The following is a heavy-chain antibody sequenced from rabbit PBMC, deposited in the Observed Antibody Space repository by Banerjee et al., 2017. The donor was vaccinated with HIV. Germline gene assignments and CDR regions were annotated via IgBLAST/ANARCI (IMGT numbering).Heavy chain of an antibody. V-gene: IGHV1S40*01. CDR1: GIDFSSSYF. CDR2: IYSGSSGST. Sequence: QSLEESGGDLVKPGASLTVTCKASGIDFSSSYFMCWVRQAPGKGLEWIGCIYSGSSGSTYYASWAKGRFTISKTSSTTVTLQMTSLTAADTATYFCARDRTSAGTYGYELWGQGTLVTVS. J-gene: IGHJ4*01. CDR3: ARDRTSAGTYGYEL. D-gene: IGHD6-1*01.